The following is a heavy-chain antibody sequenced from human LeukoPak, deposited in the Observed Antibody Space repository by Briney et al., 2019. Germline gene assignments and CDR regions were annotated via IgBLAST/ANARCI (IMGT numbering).Heavy chain of an antibody. J-gene: IGHJ6*03. CDR1: GFTFSSYW. D-gene: IGHD6-6*01. CDR2: IKQDGSEK. Sequence: GVSLRLSCAASGFTFSSYWMSWVRQAPGKGLEWVANIKQDGSEKYYVDSVKGRFTISRDNAKNSLYLQMNSLRAEDTAVYYCARARSSSSSDTYYYYYYMDVWGKGTTVTVSS. CDR3: ARARSSSSSDTYYYYYYMDV. V-gene: IGHV3-7*01.